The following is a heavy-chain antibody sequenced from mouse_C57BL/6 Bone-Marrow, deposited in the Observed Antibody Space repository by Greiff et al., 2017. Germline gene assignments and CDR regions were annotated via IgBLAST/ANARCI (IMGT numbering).Heavy chain of an antibody. J-gene: IGHJ1*03. D-gene: IGHD2-2*01. Sequence: QVQLQQPGTELVKPGASVKLSCKASGYTFTSYWMHWVKQRPGQGLEWIGNINPSNGGTNYTEKFKSKATLTVDKSSSTTYMQHSHLTSEDSAVYDRGYYGYDGPCWYFDVWGTGTTVTVSS. V-gene: IGHV1-53*01. CDR3: GYYGYDGPCWYFDV. CDR1: GYTFTSYW. CDR2: INPSNGGT.